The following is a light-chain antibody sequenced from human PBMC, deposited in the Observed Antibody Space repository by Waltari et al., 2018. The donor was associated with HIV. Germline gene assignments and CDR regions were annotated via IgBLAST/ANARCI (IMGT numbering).Light chain of an antibody. J-gene: IGKJ4*01. V-gene: IGKV3-11*01. CDR2: DGA. CDR3: QQRSDWPRST. CDR1: QSVSTY. Sequence: EIVLTQSPATLSLSPGERATLSCRASQSVSTYLAWYQQRPGPAPRLLIYDGASRATGIPARFSGSGAGTDFTLTISSLEPADFAVYYCQQRSDWPRSTFGGGTKVEIK.